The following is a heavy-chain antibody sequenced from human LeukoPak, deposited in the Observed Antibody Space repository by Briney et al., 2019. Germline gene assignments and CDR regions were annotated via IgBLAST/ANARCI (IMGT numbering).Heavy chain of an antibody. CDR2: INSDGSSS. J-gene: IGHJ6*03. CDR3: AREARGYYYMDV. CDR1: GFTLRNNW. V-gene: IGHV3-74*01. Sequence: GSLRLSCAASGFTLRNNWMHWVRQAAGKGLVWVSRINSDGSSSAYADSVKGRFTISRDNAKNTLYLQMNSLRVEDTAVYYCAREARGYYYMDVWGKGTTVTVSS.